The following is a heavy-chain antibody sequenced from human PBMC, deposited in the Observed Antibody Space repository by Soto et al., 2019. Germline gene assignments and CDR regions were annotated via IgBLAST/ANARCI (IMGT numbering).Heavy chain of an antibody. D-gene: IGHD3-3*01. J-gene: IGHJ6*02. CDR2: IRSKAYGGTT. Sequence: GGSLRLSYAASGFTFSSYAMHWVRQAPGEGKGLRRGLEWVGFIRSKAYGGTTEYAASVKGRFTISRDNAKNSLYPQMNSLRAEDTAVYYCARVPRPFTIFGVVVGYGMDVWGQGTTVTVS. CDR3: ARVPRPFTIFGVVVGYGMDV. V-gene: IGHV3-49*04. CDR1: GFTFSSYA.